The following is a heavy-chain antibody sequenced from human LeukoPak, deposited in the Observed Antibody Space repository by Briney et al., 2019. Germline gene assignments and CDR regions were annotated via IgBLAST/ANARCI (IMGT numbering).Heavy chain of an antibody. CDR3: ARDLWVRGVIVDYYYYGMDV. D-gene: IGHD3-10*01. CDR1: GFTFSSYS. V-gene: IGHV3-66*01. J-gene: IGHJ6*02. CDR2: IYSGGST. Sequence: GGSLRLSCAASGFTFSSYSMNWVRQAPGKGLEWVSVIYSGGSTYYADSVKGRFTISRDNSKNTPYLQMNSLRAEDTAVYYCARDLWVRGVIVDYYYYGMDVWGQGTTVTVSS.